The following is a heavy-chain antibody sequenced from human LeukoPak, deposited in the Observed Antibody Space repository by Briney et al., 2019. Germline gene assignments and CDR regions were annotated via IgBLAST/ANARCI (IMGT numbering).Heavy chain of an antibody. CDR1: GTSFSSYY. CDR2: IHYSGST. Sequence: SSETLCLTCTVSGTSFSSYYWSWIRQPPGKGLEWIGYIHYSGSTNYNPSLKSRVTISVDTSKNQFSLKLSSVTAADTAVYYCARDRVAVAGIGAFDIWGQGTMVTVSS. V-gene: IGHV4-59*12. CDR3: ARDRVAVAGIGAFDI. J-gene: IGHJ3*02. D-gene: IGHD6-19*01.